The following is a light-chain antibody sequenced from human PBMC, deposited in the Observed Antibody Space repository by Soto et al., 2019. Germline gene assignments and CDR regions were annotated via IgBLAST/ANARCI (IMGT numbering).Light chain of an antibody. V-gene: IGKV3-20*01. CDR3: QQYDRSPFT. Sequence: EIVLTQSPGTLSLSPGERATLSCRASQSVSSTYLAWYQQTPGQAPRLLIYGASNRATGVPDRFSGSGSGTAFTLTISGLEPEDFAVYYCQQYDRSPFTFGQGTRLEIK. CDR2: GAS. CDR1: QSVSSTY. J-gene: IGKJ5*01.